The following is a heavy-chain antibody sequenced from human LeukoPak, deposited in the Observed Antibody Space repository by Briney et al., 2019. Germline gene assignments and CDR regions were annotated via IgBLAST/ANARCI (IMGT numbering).Heavy chain of an antibody. Sequence: GGSLRLSCAPTGITFSNYTMNWVRQAPGKGVEWVSSISSSTTYMRYADSVKGRFTISRDNAKKSLFLQMNSLRGEDTAVYYCGRSSAGTGTDYWGQGTLVTVSS. V-gene: IGHV3-21*01. J-gene: IGHJ4*02. CDR1: GITFSNYT. CDR2: ISSSTTYM. D-gene: IGHD6-13*01. CDR3: GRSSAGTGTDY.